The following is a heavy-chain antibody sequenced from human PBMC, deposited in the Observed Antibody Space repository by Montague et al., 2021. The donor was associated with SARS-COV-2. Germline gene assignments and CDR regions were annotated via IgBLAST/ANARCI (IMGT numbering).Heavy chain of an antibody. D-gene: IGHD6-19*01. CDR1: GYSISNYY. Sequence: SETLSLTCSVSGYSISNYYWSWIRQPPGKGLEWLGYIFSSGTATYNASLRSRLTISVDTSTNQFSLKVTSVTTADTATYYCARGEVAGPFDYWCRGTLVTVSS. CDR2: IFSSGTA. CDR3: ARGEVAGPFDY. V-gene: IGHV4-59*01. J-gene: IGHJ4*02.